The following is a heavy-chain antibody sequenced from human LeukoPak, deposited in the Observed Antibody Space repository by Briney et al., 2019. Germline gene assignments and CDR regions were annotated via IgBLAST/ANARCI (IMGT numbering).Heavy chain of an antibody. D-gene: IGHD3-16*01. J-gene: IGHJ4*02. CDR2: IYYSGRT. V-gene: IGHV4-59*01. Sequence: SETLSLTCTVPGGSISSYYWSRIRQPPGKGLEWIGYIYYSGRTNYNPSLKSRVTISVDTSKNQFSLKLSSVTAADTAVYYCARARRGGGTTVDYWGQGALVTVSS. CDR3: ARARRGGGTTVDY. CDR1: GGSISSYY.